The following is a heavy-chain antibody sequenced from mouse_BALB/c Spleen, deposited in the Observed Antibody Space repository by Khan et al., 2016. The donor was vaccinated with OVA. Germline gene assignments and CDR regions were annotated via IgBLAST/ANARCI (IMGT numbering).Heavy chain of an antibody. D-gene: IGHD2-4*01. CDR2: IWRGGST. J-gene: IGHJ3*01. CDR1: GFSLTSYG. V-gene: IGHV2-2*02. CDR3: ARNYDYDEGLAY. Sequence: VQLQESGPGLVQPSQSLSITCTVSGFSLTSYGVHWVRQSPGKGLEWLGVIWRGGSTDYYAAFISRLNTSKANSTSQAFCKMNSLQANDTAIYYCARNYDYDEGLAYWGQGTLVTVSA.